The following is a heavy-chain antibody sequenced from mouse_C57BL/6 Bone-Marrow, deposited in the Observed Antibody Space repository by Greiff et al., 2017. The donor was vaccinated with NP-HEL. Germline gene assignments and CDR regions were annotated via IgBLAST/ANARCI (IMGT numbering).Heavy chain of an antibody. CDR3: ARGAY. J-gene: IGHJ3*01. Sequence: QVQLQQSGAELVKPGASVKISCKASGYEFSNYWLNWVKQRPGKGLEWIGQIYPGDGDTNDNGKFKDKATLTADKSSSTAYMQLSRLTSEDSAVYFCARGAYWGQGTLVTVSA. CDR1: GYEFSNYW. V-gene: IGHV1-80*01. CDR2: IYPGDGDT.